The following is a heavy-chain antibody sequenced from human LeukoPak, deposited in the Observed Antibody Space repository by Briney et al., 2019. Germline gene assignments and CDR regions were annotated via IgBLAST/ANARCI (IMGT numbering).Heavy chain of an antibody. CDR2: IIPIFGTA. V-gene: IGHV1-69*13. CDR3: ARGSIHGMDV. Sequence: ASVKVSCKASGGTFSSYAISWVRQAPGQGLEWMGGIIPIFGTANYAQKFQGRVTITADESTSTAYMELSSLRSDDTAVYYCARGSIHGMDVWGQGTTVTVSS. J-gene: IGHJ6*02. CDR1: GGTFSSYA. D-gene: IGHD6-6*01.